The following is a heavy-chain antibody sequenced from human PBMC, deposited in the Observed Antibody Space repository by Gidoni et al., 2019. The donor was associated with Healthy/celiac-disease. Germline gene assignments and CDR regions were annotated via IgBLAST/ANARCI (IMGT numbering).Heavy chain of an antibody. CDR1: GGSFSGYY. CDR2: INHSGST. CDR3: ARDEKLLWFGEVNYYGMDV. J-gene: IGHJ6*02. D-gene: IGHD3-10*01. V-gene: IGHV4-34*01. Sequence: QVQLQQWGAGLLKPSETLSLTCAVYGGSFSGYYWSWIRQPPGKGLEWIGEINHSGSTNYNPSLKSRVTISVDTSKNQFSLKLSSVTAADTAVYYCARDEKLLWFGEVNYYGMDVWGQGTTVTVSS.